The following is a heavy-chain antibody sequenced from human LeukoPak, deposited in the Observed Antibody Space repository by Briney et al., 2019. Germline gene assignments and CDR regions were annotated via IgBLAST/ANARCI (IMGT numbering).Heavy chain of an antibody. J-gene: IGHJ3*02. CDR2: ISYDGTNK. Sequence: WGSLRLSCAASGFTFSNFWMSWVRQVPGKGLEWVAAISYDGTNKYFADSVKGRFTISRDNSKNTLYLQLNSLRAEDTAVYYCAGLDTAIPDAFDIWGQGAMVTVSS. CDR1: GFTFSNFW. D-gene: IGHD5-18*01. CDR3: AGLDTAIPDAFDI. V-gene: IGHV3-30*03.